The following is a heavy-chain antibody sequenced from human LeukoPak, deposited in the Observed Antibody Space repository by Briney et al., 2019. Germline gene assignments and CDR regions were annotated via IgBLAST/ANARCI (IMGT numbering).Heavy chain of an antibody. J-gene: IGHJ4*02. CDR1: GFTFDDYG. CDR2: INWNGGST. Sequence: PGGSLRLSCAASGFTFDDYGMSWVRQAPGKGLEWVSGINWNGGSTGYADSVKGRFTISRDNSKNTLYLQMNSLRAEDTAVYYCARGASSSWYYWGQGTLVIVSS. V-gene: IGHV3-20*04. CDR3: ARGASSSWYY. D-gene: IGHD6-13*01.